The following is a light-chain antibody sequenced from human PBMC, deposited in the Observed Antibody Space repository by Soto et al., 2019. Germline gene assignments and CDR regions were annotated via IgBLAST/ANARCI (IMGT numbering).Light chain of an antibody. CDR3: QQYGCSALT. V-gene: IGKV3-20*01. J-gene: IGKJ4*01. CDR2: GAS. CDR1: QSVSSSY. Sequence: EIVLTQSPGTLSLSPGERATLSCRASQSVSSSYLAWYQQKPGQAPRLRIYGASSRATVIPDRFSGSGSGTACTLTISILGPEDFAVYYCQQYGCSALTFVGGTKVEMK.